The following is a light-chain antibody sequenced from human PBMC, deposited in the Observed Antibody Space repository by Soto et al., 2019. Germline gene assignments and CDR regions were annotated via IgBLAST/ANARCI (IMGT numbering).Light chain of an antibody. CDR3: RQYGSSPSYT. CDR2: GAS. Sequence: EIVLTQSPGTLSWSPGDRATLSCRASQSVSSSSYLAWYQQKPGQAPRLLIYGASSRATGIPDRFSGSGSATDFTLTISRLEPEDFAVYYCRQYGSSPSYTFGQGTKLEIK. J-gene: IGKJ2*01. CDR1: QSVSSSSY. V-gene: IGKV3-20*01.